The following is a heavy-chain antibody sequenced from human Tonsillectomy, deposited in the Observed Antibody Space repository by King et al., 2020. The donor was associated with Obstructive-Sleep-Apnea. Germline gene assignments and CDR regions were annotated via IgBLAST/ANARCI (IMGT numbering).Heavy chain of an antibody. Sequence: VQLVESGGGLVKPGGSLRLSCAASGFTFSDYYMSWIRQAPGKGLEWVSYISSSGITIYYADSGKGRFTISRDNAKNSLYLQMNSLRAEDPAVYYCARDQQTRYYYGSGSPYPSFGYWGQGTLVTVSS. V-gene: IGHV3-11*01. D-gene: IGHD3-10*01. CDR3: ARDQQTRYYYGSGSPYPSFGY. CDR1: GFTFSDYY. J-gene: IGHJ4*02. CDR2: ISSSGITI.